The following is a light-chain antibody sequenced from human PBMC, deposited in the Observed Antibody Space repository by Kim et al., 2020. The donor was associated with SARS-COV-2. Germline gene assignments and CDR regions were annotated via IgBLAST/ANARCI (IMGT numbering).Light chain of an antibody. CDR2: DAS. CDR3: QQRTNWRYT. Sequence: SLSPGERATLSCRASQSVSRNVIWYQQKPGQAPRPLMYDASNRATGVPARFSGSGSGTDFTLTISSLEPEDFAVYYCQQRTNWRYTFGQGTKLEI. CDR1: QSVSRN. J-gene: IGKJ2*01. V-gene: IGKV3-11*01.